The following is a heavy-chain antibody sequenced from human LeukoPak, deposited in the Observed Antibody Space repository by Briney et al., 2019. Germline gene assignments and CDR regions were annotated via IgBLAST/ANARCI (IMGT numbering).Heavy chain of an antibody. D-gene: IGHD3-22*01. V-gene: IGHV4-59*01. CDR1: GGSISGFY. J-gene: IGHJ4*02. CDR3: ARSDYDSSGYRYYDY. CDR2: IYYTGSN. Sequence: SETLSLICSVSGGSISGFYWSWIRQPPGKGLEWIGHIYYTGSNYNRLSLKTRLTMSLDTSKNQLFLNLSSLTAADTAVYYCARSDYDSSGYRYYDYWGQGTLVTVSS.